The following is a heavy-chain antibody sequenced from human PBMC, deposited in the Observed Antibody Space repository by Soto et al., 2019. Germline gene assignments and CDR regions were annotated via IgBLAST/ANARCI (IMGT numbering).Heavy chain of an antibody. J-gene: IGHJ4*02. CDR3: TRVGERFLGWLSNPQYYFDY. V-gene: IGHV3-49*04. Sequence: PGGSLRLSCTASGFTFGDYAMSWVRQAPGKGLEWVGFIRSKAYGGTTEYAASVKGRFTISRDDSKSIAYLQMNSLKTEDTAVYYCTRVGERFLGWLSNPQYYFDYWGQGTLVTVSS. CDR1: GFTFGDYA. CDR2: IRSKAYGGTT. D-gene: IGHD3-3*01.